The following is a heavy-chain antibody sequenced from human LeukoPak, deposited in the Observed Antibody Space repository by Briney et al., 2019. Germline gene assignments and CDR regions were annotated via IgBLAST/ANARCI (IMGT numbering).Heavy chain of an antibody. Sequence: GGSLRLSCAASGFTSSSYSMNWVRQAPGKGLEWVSSISSSSSYIYYADSVKGRFTISRDNAKNSLYLQMNSLRAEDTAVYYCARVGYSSGWYSLHLDYWGQGTLVTVSS. CDR1: GFTSSSYS. J-gene: IGHJ4*02. D-gene: IGHD6-19*01. CDR3: ARVGYSSGWYSLHLDY. CDR2: ISSSSSYI. V-gene: IGHV3-21*01.